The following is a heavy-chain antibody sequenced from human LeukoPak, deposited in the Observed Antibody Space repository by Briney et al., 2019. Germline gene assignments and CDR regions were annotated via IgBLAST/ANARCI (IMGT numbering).Heavy chain of an antibody. Sequence: SGTLSLTCTVSGGSISSYYWSWIRQPPGKGLEWIGYIYYSGSTNYNPSLKSRVAISVDTSKNQFSLKLSSVTAADTAVYYCARRRERRRTDRFDYFDYWGQGALVAVSS. CDR1: GGSISSYY. CDR2: IYYSGST. D-gene: IGHD1-26*01. J-gene: IGHJ4*02. V-gene: IGHV4-59*08. CDR3: ARRRERRRTDRFDYFDY.